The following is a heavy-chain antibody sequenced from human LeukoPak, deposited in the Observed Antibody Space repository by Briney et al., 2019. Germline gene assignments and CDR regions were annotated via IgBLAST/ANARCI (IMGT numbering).Heavy chain of an antibody. Sequence: GGSLRLSCAASGFTFNNYAMTWVRQAPGKGLEWVSAIRSSGVTTYYADSVKGRFTISRDNSKNTLYLQMNGLRAEDTAVYYCAKARDDFGVDTIDYWGQGTLVTVSS. CDR3: AKARDDFGVDTIDY. D-gene: IGHD3-3*01. CDR1: GFTFNNYA. J-gene: IGHJ4*02. V-gene: IGHV3-23*01. CDR2: IRSSGVTT.